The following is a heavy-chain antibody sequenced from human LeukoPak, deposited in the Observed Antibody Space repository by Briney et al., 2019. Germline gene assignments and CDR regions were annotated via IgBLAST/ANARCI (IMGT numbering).Heavy chain of an antibody. J-gene: IGHJ5*02. V-gene: IGHV1-2*02. Sequence: RASVKVSCKASGYTFTGYYMHWVRQAPGQGLEWMGWINPNSGGTNYAQKFQGRVTMTRDTSISTAYMELSRLRSDGTAVYYCARDKGYCSGGSCSFRWRDNWFDPWGQGTLVTVSS. CDR2: INPNSGGT. CDR3: ARDKGYCSGGSCSFRWRDNWFDP. D-gene: IGHD2-15*01. CDR1: GYTFTGYY.